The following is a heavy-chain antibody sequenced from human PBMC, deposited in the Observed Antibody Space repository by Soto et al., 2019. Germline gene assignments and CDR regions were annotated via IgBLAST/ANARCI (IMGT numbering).Heavy chain of an antibody. CDR2: ISSDGSNK. V-gene: IGHV3-30-3*01. CDR3: ARDGWGGIGAAGTIDY. J-gene: IGHJ4*02. CDR1: GFTFSSYA. Sequence: QVQLVESGGGVVQPGRSLRLSCGASGFTFSSYAMHWVRQAPGKGLEWVGVISSDGSNKYYADSVKGRFTISRDNSKNTLYLQMNSLRDEDTAVYHRARDGWGGIGAAGTIDYWGQGILVTVSS. D-gene: IGHD6-13*01.